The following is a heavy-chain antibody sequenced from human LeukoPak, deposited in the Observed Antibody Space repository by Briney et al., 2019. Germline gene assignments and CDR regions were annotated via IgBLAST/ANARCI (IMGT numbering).Heavy chain of an antibody. CDR3: ARAGGSTVSHSDY. Sequence: GGSLRLSCAASGFTFTSYAIHWVRQAPGKGLEWVAVISDDGNNKFYADSVKGRFTISRDNSKNTVYVQMDRLRAEDTALYYCARAGGSTVSHSDYWGQGTLVTVSS. CDR2: ISDDGNNK. D-gene: IGHD4-17*01. J-gene: IGHJ4*02. V-gene: IGHV3-30*03. CDR1: GFTFTSYA.